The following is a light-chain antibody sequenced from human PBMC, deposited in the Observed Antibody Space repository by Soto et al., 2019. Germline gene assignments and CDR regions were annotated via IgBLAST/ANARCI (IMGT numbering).Light chain of an antibody. J-gene: IGLJ1*01. CDR2: EVS. V-gene: IGLV2-8*01. CDR1: SSVVGGYSS. CDR3: ISYAGSNNYV. Sequence: QSALTQPPSASGSPGQSVTISCTGTSSVVGGYSSVAWFQHHPGKAPKLMIYEVSKRPSGVPDRFSGPKSGNTASLTVSGLQAEDEADYYCISYAGSNNYVFGTGTKVTVL.